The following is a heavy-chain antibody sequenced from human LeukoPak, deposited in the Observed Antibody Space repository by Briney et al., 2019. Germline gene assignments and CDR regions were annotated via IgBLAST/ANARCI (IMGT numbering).Heavy chain of an antibody. D-gene: IGHD6-13*01. J-gene: IGHJ4*02. CDR3: ARDEQQLVPDDY. CDR1: GFTVSSNY. V-gene: IGHV3-66*01. Sequence: PGGSLRLSCAASGFTVSSNYMSWVRQAPGKGLEWVSVIYSGGSTYYADSVKGRFTISRDNAKNSLYLQMNSLRAEDTAVYYCARDEQQLVPDDYWGQGTLVTVSS. CDR2: IYSGGST.